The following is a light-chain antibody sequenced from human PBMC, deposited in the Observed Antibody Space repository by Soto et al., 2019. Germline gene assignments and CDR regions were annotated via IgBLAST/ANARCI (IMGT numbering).Light chain of an antibody. CDR3: MQGTHWPWT. Sequence: DVVMTQSPLSLPVTLGQPASISCRSSQGLVYSDGSVFLNWFHQRPGQSPRRLIYWVSNRDSGVPDRFSASGSCTDFTLKISRVEAEDVGVYYCMQGTHWPWTFGQGTKVEIK. CDR2: WVS. J-gene: IGKJ1*01. CDR1: QGLVYSDGSVF. V-gene: IGKV2-30*01.